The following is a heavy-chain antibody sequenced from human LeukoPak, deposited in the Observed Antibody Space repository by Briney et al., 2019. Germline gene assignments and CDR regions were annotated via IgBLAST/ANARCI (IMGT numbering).Heavy chain of an antibody. J-gene: IGHJ6*02. CDR2: INHSGST. Sequence: SETLSLTCAVYGGPFSGYYWSWIRQPPGKGLEWIGEINHSGSTNYNPSLKSRVTISVDTSKNQFSLKLSSVTAADTAVYYCARGDYYDSSGYLLRYGMDVWGQGTTVTVSS. V-gene: IGHV4-34*01. CDR3: ARGDYYDSSGYLLRYGMDV. D-gene: IGHD3-22*01. CDR1: GGPFSGYY.